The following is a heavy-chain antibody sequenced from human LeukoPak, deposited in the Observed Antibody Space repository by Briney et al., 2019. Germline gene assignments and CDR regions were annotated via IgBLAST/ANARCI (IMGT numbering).Heavy chain of an antibody. CDR3: ARLGWLYGSGSMNWFDP. CDR2: IYYSGST. Sequence: SETLSLTCTVSGGSISSYYWSWIRQPPGKGLEWIGYIYYSGSTNYNPSLKSRVTISVDTSKNQFSLKLGSMNAADTAVYYCARLGWLYGSGSMNWFDPWGQGILVTVSS. D-gene: IGHD3-10*01. J-gene: IGHJ5*02. V-gene: IGHV4-59*08. CDR1: GGSISSYY.